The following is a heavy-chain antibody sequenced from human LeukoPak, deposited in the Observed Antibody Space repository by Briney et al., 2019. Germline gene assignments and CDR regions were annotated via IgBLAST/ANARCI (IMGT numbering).Heavy chain of an antibody. D-gene: IGHD2-2*01. J-gene: IGHJ5*02. CDR1: GYTFTTYG. Sequence: ASVKVSCKASGYTFTTYGISWVRQAPGQGLEWMGWISVYNGDTNYAQKLQGRVTMTTDTSTSTAYMELRSLRSDDTAVYYCARDGCSSTNCYVQNWFDPWGQGTLVTVSS. CDR3: ARDGCSSTNCYVQNWFDP. V-gene: IGHV1-18*01. CDR2: ISVYNGDT.